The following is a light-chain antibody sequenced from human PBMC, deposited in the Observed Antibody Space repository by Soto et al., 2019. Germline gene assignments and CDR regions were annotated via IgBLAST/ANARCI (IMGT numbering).Light chain of an antibody. V-gene: IGKV4-1*01. CDR1: QSILYSLNNKNY. CDR3: QQYYTTPLT. CDR2: WAS. Sequence: DIVMTQSPDSLAVSLGERATINCKSSQSILYSLNNKNYLAWYQQKPGQPPKLLIYWASTRESGVPDRFSGSGSGTDFTLTISSLQTEDVAVYYCQQYYTTPLTFGGGTKVDIK. J-gene: IGKJ4*01.